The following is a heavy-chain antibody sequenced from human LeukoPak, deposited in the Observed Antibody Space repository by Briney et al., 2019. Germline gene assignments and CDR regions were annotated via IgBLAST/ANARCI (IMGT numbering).Heavy chain of an antibody. J-gene: IGHJ4*02. CDR3: ARRAGDYSHPYDY. Sequence: GGSLRLSCTVSGFTVGSNSMSWVRQAPGKGLEWVSFIYSGGNTHYSDSLKGRFTISIDNSKNTLYLQMNSLRAEDPAVYYCARRAGDYSHPYDYWGQGTLVTVSS. V-gene: IGHV3-53*01. CDR2: IYSGGNT. CDR1: GFTVGSNS. D-gene: IGHD3-22*01.